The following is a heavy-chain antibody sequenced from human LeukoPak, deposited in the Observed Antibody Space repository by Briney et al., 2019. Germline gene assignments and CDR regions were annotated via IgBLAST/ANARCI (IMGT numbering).Heavy chain of an antibody. CDR3: ARDSRWLQKDY. D-gene: IGHD5-24*01. CDR1: GFTFDDYG. J-gene: IGHJ4*02. V-gene: IGHV3-20*03. CDR2: INWNGGST. Sequence: GGSLRLSYAASGFTFDDYGMSWVRQAPGKGLEWVSGINWNGGSTGYADSVKGRFTISRDNAKNSLYLQMNSLRAEDTALYYCARDSRWLQKDYWGQGTLVTVSS.